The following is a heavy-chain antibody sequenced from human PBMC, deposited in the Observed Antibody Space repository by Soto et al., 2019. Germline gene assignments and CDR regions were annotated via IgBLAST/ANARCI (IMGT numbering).Heavy chain of an antibody. CDR1: GYTFTSYG. J-gene: IGHJ4*02. V-gene: IGHV1-18*01. CDR2: ISAYNGNT. Sequence: ASVKVSCKASGYTFTSYGISWVRQAPGQGLEWMGWISAYNGNTNYAQKLQGRVTMTTDTSTSTAYMELRSLRSDDTAVYYCARGYLDESGWYVRPTYYFDYWGQGTLVTVSS. CDR3: ARGYLDESGWYVRPTYYFDY. D-gene: IGHD6-19*01.